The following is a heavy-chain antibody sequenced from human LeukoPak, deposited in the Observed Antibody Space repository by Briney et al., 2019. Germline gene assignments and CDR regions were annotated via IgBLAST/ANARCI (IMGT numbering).Heavy chain of an antibody. J-gene: IGHJ4*02. D-gene: IGHD3-22*01. CDR1: GFTFSSYS. CDR3: ARDALQRRDYDSMGY. Sequence: GGSLRLSCAASGFTFSSYSMNWVRQAPGKGLEWVAVIWHDGSEYYADSVKGRFSISRDNSENTVSLQMDSLRDEDTAVYYCARDALQRRDYDSMGYWGQGTLVTVSS. CDR2: IWHDGSE. V-gene: IGHV3-33*08.